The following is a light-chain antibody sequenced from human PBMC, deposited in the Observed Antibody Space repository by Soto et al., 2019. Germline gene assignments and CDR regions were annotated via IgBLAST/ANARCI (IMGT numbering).Light chain of an antibody. J-gene: IGKJ2*01. V-gene: IGKV1-5*01. CDR2: AAS. CDR3: QQYHSSST. CDR1: QSISSW. Sequence: DIQMTQSPSTLSASVGDRVTITCRASQSISSWLAWYQQQPGKGPKLLIYAASTLESGVPSGFSGSGSGTDFTLTISSLQPDDFASYYCQQYHSSSTFGQGTKLEI.